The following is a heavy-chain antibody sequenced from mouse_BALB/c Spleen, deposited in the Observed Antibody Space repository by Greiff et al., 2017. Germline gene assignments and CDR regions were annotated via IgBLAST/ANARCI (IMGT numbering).Heavy chain of an antibody. CDR1: GYTFTDYA. D-gene: IGHD2-1*01. V-gene: IGHV1S137*01. Sequence: VQLVESGAELVRPGVSVKISCKGSGYTFTDYAMHWVKQSHAKSLEWIGVISTYYGDASYNQKFKGKATMTVDKSSSTAYMELARLTSEDSAIYYCARGGNYFFAYWGQGTLVTVSA. J-gene: IGHJ3*01. CDR3: ARGGNYFFAY. CDR2: ISTYYGDA.